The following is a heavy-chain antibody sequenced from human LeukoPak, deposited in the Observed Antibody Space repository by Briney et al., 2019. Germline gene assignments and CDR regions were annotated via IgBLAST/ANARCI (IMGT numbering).Heavy chain of an antibody. J-gene: IGHJ4*02. CDR2: ISYDGSNK. V-gene: IGHV3-30*04. CDR3: AYPSHSSSWYVTD. Sequence: GGSLRLSCAASGFTFSSYAMHWVRQAPGKGLEWVAVISYDGSNKYYADSVKGRFTISRDNSKNTLYLQMNSLRAEDTAVYYCAYPSHSSSWYVTDWGQGTLVTVSS. CDR1: GFTFSSYA. D-gene: IGHD6-13*01.